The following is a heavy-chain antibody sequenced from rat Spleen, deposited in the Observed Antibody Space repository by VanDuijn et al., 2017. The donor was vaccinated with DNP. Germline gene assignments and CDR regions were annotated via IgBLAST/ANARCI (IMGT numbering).Heavy chain of an antibody. CDR1: GLTFSDHN. Sequence: EVQLVESGGGLVQPGGSLKLSCAASGLTFSDHNMAWVRQAPKKGLEWVATINYDGSKTYYRDSVKGRFTISRDNAKSTLYLQMDSLRSEDTATYYCAGRPPPTRGPFDYWGQGVLVTVSS. CDR3: AGRPPPTRGPFDY. V-gene: IGHV5S10*01. D-gene: IGHD1-4*01. J-gene: IGHJ2*01. CDR2: INYDGSKT.